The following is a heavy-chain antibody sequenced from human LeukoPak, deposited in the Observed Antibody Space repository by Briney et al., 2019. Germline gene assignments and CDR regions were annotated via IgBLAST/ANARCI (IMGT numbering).Heavy chain of an antibody. V-gene: IGHV4-39*01. CDR2: IYYSGST. J-gene: IGHJ3*02. D-gene: IGHD6-19*01. CDR3: ARLEQWLVKVAFDI. CDR1: GGSISSSSYY. Sequence: SETLSLTCTVSGGSISSSSYYWGWIRQPPGKGLEWIGSIYYSGSTYYNPSLKSRVTISVDTSKNQFSLKLSSVTAADTAVYYCARLEQWLVKVAFDIWGQGTMVTVSS.